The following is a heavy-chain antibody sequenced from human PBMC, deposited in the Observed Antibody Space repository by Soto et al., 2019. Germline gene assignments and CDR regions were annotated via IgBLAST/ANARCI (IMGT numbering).Heavy chain of an antibody. D-gene: IGHD6-19*01. CDR1: GYTFTSYG. CDR3: ARDGWKYQPYSSGCPADI. V-gene: IGHV1-18*01. CDR2: ISAYNGNT. J-gene: IGHJ3*02. Sequence: GASVKVSCKASGYTFTSYGISWVRQAPGQGLEWMGWISAYNGNTNYAQKLQGRVTMTTDTSTSTAYMELRSLRSDDTAVYYCARDGWKYQPYSSGCPADIWGQGTMVTVSS.